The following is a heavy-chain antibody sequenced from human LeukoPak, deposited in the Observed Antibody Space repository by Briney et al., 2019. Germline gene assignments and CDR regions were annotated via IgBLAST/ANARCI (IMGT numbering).Heavy chain of an antibody. D-gene: IGHD1-26*01. J-gene: IGHJ4*02. CDR1: GACLSDHP. CDR2: FDPEDRES. V-gene: IGHV1-24*01. Sequence: SAVKDSLQHCGACLSDHPIHQLRPAPAQSLEWMGGFDPEDRESIFAQRFQGRFSMTEDTSTDTAYMELRSLRPEDTAVYYCATADKWEPLDYWGQGTLVTVSS. CDR3: ATADKWEPLDY.